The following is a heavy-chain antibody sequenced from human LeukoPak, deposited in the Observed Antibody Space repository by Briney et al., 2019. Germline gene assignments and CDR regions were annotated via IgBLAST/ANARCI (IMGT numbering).Heavy chain of an antibody. CDR3: ARARRHSGYHKVDY. D-gene: IGHD3-3*01. CDR1: GGSFSGYY. J-gene: IGHJ4*02. CDR2: INHSGSA. V-gene: IGHV4-34*01. Sequence: SETLSLTCAVYGGSFSGYYWSWIRQPPGKGLEWIGEINHSGSANYNPSLKSRVTLSIDKSKNQFSLNLSSVTAADTAVYYCARARRHSGYHKVDYWGQGTLVAVSS.